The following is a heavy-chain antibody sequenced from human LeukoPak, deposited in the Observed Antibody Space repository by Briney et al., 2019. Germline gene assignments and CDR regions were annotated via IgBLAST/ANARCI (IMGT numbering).Heavy chain of an antibody. D-gene: IGHD5-12*01. Sequence: PGGSLRLSCAASGFTFSSYDMNWVRQAPGKGLEWVSSISSGGYTIYYADSVKGRFTISRDKAKNSLFLQMNSLRAEDTAVYYCARVRGYSGYVLGYWLDPWGQGTLVTVSS. V-gene: IGHV3-48*03. J-gene: IGHJ5*02. CDR2: ISSGGYTI. CDR1: GFTFSSYD. CDR3: ARVRGYSGYVLGYWLDP.